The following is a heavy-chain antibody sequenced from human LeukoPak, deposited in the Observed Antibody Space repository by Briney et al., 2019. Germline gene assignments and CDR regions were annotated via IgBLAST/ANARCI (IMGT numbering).Heavy chain of an antibody. CDR3: ARDGPSTTGTTH. Sequence: GGSLRLSCAASRFTSSRYWMSWVRQAPGKGLEWVSSISSSSSYIYYADSVKGRFTISRDNAKNSLYLQMNSLRAEDTAVYYCARDGPSTTGTTHWGQGTLVTVSS. J-gene: IGHJ4*02. V-gene: IGHV3-21*01. CDR2: ISSSSSYI. D-gene: IGHD1-1*01. CDR1: RFTSSRYW.